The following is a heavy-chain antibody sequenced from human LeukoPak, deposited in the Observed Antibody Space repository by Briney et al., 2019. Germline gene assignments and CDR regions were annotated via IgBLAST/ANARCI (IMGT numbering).Heavy chain of an antibody. D-gene: IGHD1-26*01. CDR3: ARVTSGSFDY. CDR2: ISSSGSTI. J-gene: IGHJ4*02. V-gene: IGHV3-48*03. CDR1: GFTFSSYE. Sequence: PGGSLRLSSAASGFTFSSYEMNWVRQAPGKGLEWVSYISSSGSTIYYADSVKGRFTISRDNAKNSLYLQMNSLRAEDTAVYYCARVTSGSFDYWGQGSLVTVSS.